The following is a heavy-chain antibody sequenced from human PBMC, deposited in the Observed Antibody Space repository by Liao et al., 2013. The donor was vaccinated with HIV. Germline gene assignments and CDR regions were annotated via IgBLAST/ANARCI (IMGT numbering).Heavy chain of an antibody. CDR3: ARTDQYYDFWNGYENWFDP. J-gene: IGHJ5*02. Sequence: QVQLHQWGAGLLKPSETLSLTCAVYGGSFRGNYWSWIRQPPGKGLEWIGKVSHSGSTYYNPSLKSRVTISVDTSKNQFSLKLSSVTAADTAVYYCARTDQYYDFWNGYENWFDPWGQGTLVTVSS. D-gene: IGHD3-3*01. V-gene: IGHV4-34*01. CDR2: VSHSGST. CDR1: GGSFRGNY.